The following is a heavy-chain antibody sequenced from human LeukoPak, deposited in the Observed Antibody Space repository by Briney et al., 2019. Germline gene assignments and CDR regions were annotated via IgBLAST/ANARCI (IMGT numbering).Heavy chain of an antibody. CDR3: AREDRSGSSGGCDY. CDR2: IGRSSSAI. CDR1: GFSFNSYS. V-gene: IGHV3-48*02. Sequence: PGGSLRLSCAASGFSFNSYSMNWVRQAPGKGLEWVSYIGRSSSAIYYADSVKGRFTISRDNAKNSLYLQMNSLREEDTAVYYCAREDRSGSSGGCDYWGQGTLVTVSS. J-gene: IGHJ4*02. D-gene: IGHD1-26*01.